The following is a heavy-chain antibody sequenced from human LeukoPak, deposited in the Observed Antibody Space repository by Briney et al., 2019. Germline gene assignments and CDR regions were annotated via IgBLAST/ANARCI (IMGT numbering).Heavy chain of an antibody. V-gene: IGHV1-69*04. Sequence: SVKVSCKASGGTFSSYAISWVRQAPGQGLEWMGRIIPTLGIANYAQKFQGRVTITADKSTSTAYMELSSLRSEDTAVYYCARVHCSSTSCYVYYGMDVWGQGTTVTVSS. D-gene: IGHD2-2*01. CDR2: IIPTLGIA. CDR3: ARVHCSSTSCYVYYGMDV. CDR1: GGTFSSYA. J-gene: IGHJ6*02.